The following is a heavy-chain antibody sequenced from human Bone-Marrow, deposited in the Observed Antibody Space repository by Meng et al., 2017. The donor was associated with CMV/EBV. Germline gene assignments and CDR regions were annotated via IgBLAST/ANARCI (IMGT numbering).Heavy chain of an antibody. CDR1: GFTFNNYA. J-gene: IGHJ4*02. CDR2: IYTGDSST. V-gene: IGHV3-23*03. CDR3: AKDRFLEWLLGSYFDY. D-gene: IGHD3-3*01. Sequence: GESLKISCTASGFTFNNYAVSWVRQAPGKGLEWVSVIYTGDSSTYYADSVKGRFTISRDNSKNTVYLQMNSLRAEYTAVYYCAKDRFLEWLLGSYFDYWGQGTLVTVSS.